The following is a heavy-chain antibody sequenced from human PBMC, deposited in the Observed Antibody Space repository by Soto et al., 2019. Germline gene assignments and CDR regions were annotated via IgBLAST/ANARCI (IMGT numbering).Heavy chain of an antibody. CDR2: INPDNGNT. V-gene: IGHV1-18*01. Sequence: QVQLVQSGAEVKKPGASVKVSCKASGYTFTSSGIGWVRQAPGQGLEWMGWINPDNGNTNYAQRLQGRVTLTTDTSTSTAYIELRSLRSDDTALYYCARIRFSITGPKGESDYWGQGTLVTVSS. CDR3: ARIRFSITGPKGESDY. CDR1: GYTFTSSG. D-gene: IGHD1-20*01. J-gene: IGHJ4*02.